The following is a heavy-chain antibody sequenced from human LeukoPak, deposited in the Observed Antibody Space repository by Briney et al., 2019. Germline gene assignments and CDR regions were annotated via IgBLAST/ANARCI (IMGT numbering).Heavy chain of an antibody. D-gene: IGHD6-6*01. CDR3: ARGDSSPGAFDI. Sequence: SETLSLTCTVSGGSISSYYWSWIRQSPGKGLEWIGYIYYSGSTNYNPSLKSRVTISVDTSKNQFSLKLSSVTAADTAVYYCARGDSSPGAFDIWGQGTMVTVSS. V-gene: IGHV4-59*12. J-gene: IGHJ3*02. CDR1: GGSISSYY. CDR2: IYYSGST.